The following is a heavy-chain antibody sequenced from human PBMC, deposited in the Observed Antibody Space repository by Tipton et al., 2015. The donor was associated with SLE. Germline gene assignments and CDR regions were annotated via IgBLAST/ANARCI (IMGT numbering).Heavy chain of an antibody. D-gene: IGHD2-8*01. CDR1: GGSISSSSYY. CDR3: ARDREEDIVLAAFDY. J-gene: IGHJ4*02. Sequence: TLSLTCTVSGGSISSSSYYWGWIRQPPGEGLEWIGSIYYSGSTYYNPSLKSRVTISVDTSKNQFSLKLSSVTAADTAVYYCARDREEDIVLAAFDYWGQGTLVTVSS. V-gene: IGHV4-39*07. CDR2: IYYSGST.